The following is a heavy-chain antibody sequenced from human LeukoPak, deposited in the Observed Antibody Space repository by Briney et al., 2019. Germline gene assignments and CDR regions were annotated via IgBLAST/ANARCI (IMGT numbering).Heavy chain of an antibody. CDR2: INHSGST. CDR1: GGSFSGYY. J-gene: IGHJ4*02. Sequence: SETLSLTCAVYGGSFSGYYWSWIRQPPGKGLEWIGEINHSGSTYYNPSLKSRVTISVDTSKNQFSLKLSSVTAADTAVYYCVRTPRPSSYYYGSGSYCFDYWGQGTLVTVSS. D-gene: IGHD3-10*01. CDR3: VRTPRPSSYYYGSGSYCFDY. V-gene: IGHV4-34*01.